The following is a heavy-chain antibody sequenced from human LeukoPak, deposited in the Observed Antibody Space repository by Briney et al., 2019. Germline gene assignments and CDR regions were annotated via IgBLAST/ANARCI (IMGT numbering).Heavy chain of an antibody. J-gene: IGHJ6*02. V-gene: IGHV3-23*01. CDR1: GFTFSSYA. D-gene: IGHD2-21*01. CDR3: AGAGPLFRYYYGMDV. CDR2: ISGSGGST. Sequence: GGSLRLSCAASGFTFSSYAMSWVRQAPGKGLEWVSAISGSGGSTYYADSVKGRFTISRDNSKNTLYLQMNSLSAEDTAVYYCAGAGPLFRYYYGMDVWGQGTTVTVSS.